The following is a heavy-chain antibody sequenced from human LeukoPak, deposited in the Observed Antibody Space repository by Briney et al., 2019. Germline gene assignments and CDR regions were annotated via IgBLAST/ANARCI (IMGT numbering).Heavy chain of an antibody. CDR1: GGSISNYY. Sequence: PSETLSLTCSVSGGSISNYYWSWIRQPPGKGLEWIGYIYYTGSTNYNPSLKSRVTISVDTSKNQFSLKLSSVTAADTAVYYCARESGSYYRGWFDPWGQGTLVTVSS. CDR3: ARESGSYYRGWFDP. V-gene: IGHV4-59*01. CDR2: IYYTGST. J-gene: IGHJ5*02. D-gene: IGHD1-26*01.